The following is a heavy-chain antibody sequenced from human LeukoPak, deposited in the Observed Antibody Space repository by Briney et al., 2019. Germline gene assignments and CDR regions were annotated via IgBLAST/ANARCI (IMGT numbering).Heavy chain of an antibody. V-gene: IGHV3-74*01. J-gene: IGHJ3*01. CDR2: INHDGDST. CDR1: GLTVSSNY. Sequence: GGSLRLSCAASGLTVSSNYMTWVRQAPGKGLVWVSRINHDGDSTNYADSVTGRFTISRDNAKNTLYLEMNSLTGEDTAVYYCVGEEDGDYVGAFDVWGQGTMVTVSS. CDR3: VGEEDGDYVGAFDV. D-gene: IGHD3-16*01.